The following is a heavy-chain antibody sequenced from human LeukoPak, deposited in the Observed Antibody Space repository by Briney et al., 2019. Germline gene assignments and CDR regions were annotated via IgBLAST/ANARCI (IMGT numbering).Heavy chain of an antibody. CDR1: GFTFSSYA. CDR2: ISYDGSNK. J-gene: IGHJ4*02. V-gene: IGHV3-30-3*01. D-gene: IGHD6-19*01. Sequence: GGSLRLSCAASGFTFSSYAMHWVRQAPGKGLEWVAVISYDGSNKYYADSVKGRFTISRDNSKNTLYLQMNNLRAEDTAVYYCAKDGGSGWVDYWGQGTLVTVSS. CDR3: AKDGGSGWVDY.